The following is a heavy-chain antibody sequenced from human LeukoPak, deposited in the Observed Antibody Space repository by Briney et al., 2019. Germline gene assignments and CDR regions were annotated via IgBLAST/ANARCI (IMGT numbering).Heavy chain of an antibody. V-gene: IGHV4-61*02. CDR2: IYTSGNT. CDR1: GGSISSLSYY. Sequence: PSETLSLTCTVSGGSISSLSYYWSWIRQPAGKGLEWIGRIYTSGNTNYNPSLKSRVTISVDTSKNQFSLNLTSVTAADTAVYYCVRSNWDVVHYFYYMDVWGKGTPVTVSS. D-gene: IGHD1-1*01. CDR3: VRSNWDVVHYFYYMDV. J-gene: IGHJ6*03.